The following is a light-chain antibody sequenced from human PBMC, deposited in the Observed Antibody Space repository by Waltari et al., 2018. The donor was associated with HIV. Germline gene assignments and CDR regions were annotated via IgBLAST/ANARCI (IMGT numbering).Light chain of an antibody. CDR1: SSDVGGYNY. V-gene: IGLV2-14*03. CDR3: SSYTSSSTLLV. J-gene: IGLJ2*01. CDR2: DVS. Sequence: QSALTQPASVSGSPGQSITISCTGTSSDVGGYNYVSWYQQHPGKAPKLMIYDVSNRPSGVSKRFAGSKSGNTASLTISGLHAEDEADYYCSSYTSSSTLLVFGGGTKLTVL.